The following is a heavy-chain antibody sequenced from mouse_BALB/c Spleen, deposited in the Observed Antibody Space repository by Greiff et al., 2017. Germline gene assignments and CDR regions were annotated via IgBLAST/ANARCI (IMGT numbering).Heavy chain of an antibody. CDR2: ISDGGSYT. Sequence: EVQLVESGGGLVKPGGSLKLSCAASGFTFSDYYMYWVRQTPEKRLEWVATISDGGSYTYYPDSVKGRFTISRDNAKNNLYLQMSSLKSEDTAMYYCARSNSVYAMDYWGQGTSVTVSS. CDR1: GFTFSDYY. J-gene: IGHJ4*01. CDR3: ARSNSVYAMDY. D-gene: IGHD3-1*01. V-gene: IGHV5-4*02.